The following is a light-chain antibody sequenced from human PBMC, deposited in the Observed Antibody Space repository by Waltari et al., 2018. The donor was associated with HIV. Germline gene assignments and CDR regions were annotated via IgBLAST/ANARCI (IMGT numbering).Light chain of an antibody. CDR1: VLAKKY. V-gene: IGLV3-27*01. CDR3: DSAADKGV. Sequence: SYELTQPSSVSVSPGQTARITCSGDVLAKKYARWFQQKPGQAPVLVIDKERERPSGSAERFCGSSSGTTVTLTISVAQVEDEADYYCDSAADKGVFGGGTKLTVL. J-gene: IGLJ3*02. CDR2: KER.